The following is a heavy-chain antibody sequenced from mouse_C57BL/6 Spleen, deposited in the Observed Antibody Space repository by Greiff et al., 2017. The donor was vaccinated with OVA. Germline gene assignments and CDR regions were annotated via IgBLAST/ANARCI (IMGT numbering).Heavy chain of an antibody. J-gene: IGHJ3*01. CDR3: ARECIYYGSSPWFAY. D-gene: IGHD1-1*01. Sequence: VQLQQPGAELVKPGASVKMSCKASGYTFTSYWITWVKQRPGQGLEWIGDIYPGSGSTNYNEKFKSKATLTVDTSSSTAYKQLSSLTSEDAAVYYCARECIYYGSSPWFAYWGQGTLVTVSA. CDR2: IYPGSGST. CDR1: GYTFTSYW. V-gene: IGHV1-55*01.